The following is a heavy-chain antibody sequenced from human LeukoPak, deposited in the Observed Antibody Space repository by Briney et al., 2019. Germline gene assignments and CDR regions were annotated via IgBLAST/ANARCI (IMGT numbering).Heavy chain of an antibody. CDR1: GYTFTSYG. Sequence: GASVKVSCKASGYTFTSYGISWVRQAPGQGLEWMGWISAYNGNTNYAQKLQDRVVMTTDVSTNTAYMELRRLRSDDTAVYYCARTSFNSRSFWGYNYYYMDVWGKGTTVTISS. V-gene: IGHV1-18*01. CDR3: ARTSFNSRSFWGYNYYYMDV. J-gene: IGHJ6*03. CDR2: ISAYNGNT. D-gene: IGHD6-13*01.